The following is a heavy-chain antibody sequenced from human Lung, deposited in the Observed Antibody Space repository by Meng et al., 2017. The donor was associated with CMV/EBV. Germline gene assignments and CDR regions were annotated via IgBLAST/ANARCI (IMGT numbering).Heavy chain of an antibody. Sequence: GESXKISCAASGFSFSTYSMNWVRQTPGKGLEWVSYITSSSYIFYAESVKGRFIISRDNAKNSLYLQMNSLKAEDTGVYYCARDGGRGWSWGQGTLVTVSS. D-gene: IGHD6-19*01. CDR1: GFSFSTYS. V-gene: IGHV3-21*03. CDR2: ITSSSYI. CDR3: ARDGGRGWS. J-gene: IGHJ5*02.